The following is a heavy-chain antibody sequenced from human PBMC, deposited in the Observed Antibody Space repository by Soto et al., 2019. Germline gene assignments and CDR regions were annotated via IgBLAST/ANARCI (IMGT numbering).Heavy chain of an antibody. CDR3: TKYTHTSRYVYFGMDV. Sequence: GGSLRLSCAASGFTFSSYAMSWVRQAPGKGLEWVSAISGSGGSTYYADSVKGRFTISRDNSKNTLYLQMNSLRAEDTAVYYCTKYTHTSRYVYFGMDVWGHGTTVTVS. CDR1: GFTFSSYA. CDR2: ISGSGGST. J-gene: IGHJ6*02. D-gene: IGHD6-13*01. V-gene: IGHV3-23*01.